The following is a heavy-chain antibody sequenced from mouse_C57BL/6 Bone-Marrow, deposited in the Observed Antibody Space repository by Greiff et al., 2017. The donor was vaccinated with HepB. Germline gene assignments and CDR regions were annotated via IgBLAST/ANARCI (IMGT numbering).Heavy chain of an antibody. CDR2: ISYDGSN. CDR3: AREVEYDYDHY. Sequence: EVQLQESGPGLVKPSQSLSLTCSVTGYSITSGYYWNWIRQFPGNKLEWMGYISYDGSNNYNPSLKNRISITRDTSKNQLFLKLNSVTTEDTATYYCAREVEYDYDHYWGQGTTLTVSS. D-gene: IGHD2-4*01. J-gene: IGHJ2*01. V-gene: IGHV3-6*01. CDR1: GYSITSGYY.